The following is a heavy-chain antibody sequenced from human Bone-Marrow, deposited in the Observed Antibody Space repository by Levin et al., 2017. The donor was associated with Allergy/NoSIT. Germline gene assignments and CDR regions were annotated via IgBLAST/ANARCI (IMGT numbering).Heavy chain of an antibody. CDR3: ARDGGAAATGAC. D-gene: IGHD2-15*01. Sequence: GESLKISCAASGFTVSNHYMRWVRQVPGKGLEWVSLIYSNGNTYYADSVKGRFTISRDSSKNTLYLQMNSPRAEDTAVYFCARDGGAAATGACWGQGTRVTVSS. CDR2: IYSNGNT. CDR1: GFTVSNHY. V-gene: IGHV3-66*01. J-gene: IGHJ4*02.